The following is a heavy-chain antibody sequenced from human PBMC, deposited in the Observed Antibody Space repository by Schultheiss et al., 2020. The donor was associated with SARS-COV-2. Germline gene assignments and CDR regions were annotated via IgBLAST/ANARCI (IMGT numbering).Heavy chain of an antibody. CDR3: ARVQNYYGSGSHEDY. D-gene: IGHD3-10*01. CDR1: GGSISSSSYY. V-gene: IGHV4-61*02. Sequence: SETLSLTCTVSGGSISSSSYYWSWIRQPAGKGLEWIGRIYTSGSTYYNPSLKSRVTISVDTSKNQFSLKLSSVTAADTAVYYCARVQNYYGSGSHEDYWGQGTLVTVSS. CDR2: IYTSGST. J-gene: IGHJ4*02.